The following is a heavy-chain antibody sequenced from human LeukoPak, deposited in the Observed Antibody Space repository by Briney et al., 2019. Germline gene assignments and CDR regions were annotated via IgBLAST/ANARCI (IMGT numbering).Heavy chain of an antibody. CDR1: GYTFTGYY. CDR3: ARVGNSGSYYNWFDP. J-gene: IGHJ5*02. V-gene: IGHV1-2*02. CDR2: INPNSGGA. Sequence: GASVKVSCKASGYTFTGYYMHWVRQAPGQGLEWMGWINPNSGGANYAQKFQGRVTMTRDTSISTAYMELSRLRSDDTAVYYCARVGNSGSYYNWFDPWGQGTLVTVSS. D-gene: IGHD1-26*01.